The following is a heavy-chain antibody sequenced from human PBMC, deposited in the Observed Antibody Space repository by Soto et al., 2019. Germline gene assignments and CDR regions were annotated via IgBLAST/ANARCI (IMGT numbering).Heavy chain of an antibody. J-gene: IGHJ4*02. CDR1: DGSFSGYY. CDR3: ARPHYDSNTFYSFFDY. Sequence: PSETLSLTCAVYDGSFSGYYWSWIRQPPGKGLEWIGAIFHGGSTNYSPSLRSRVTISVDTSKNQFSLELRSVTAADTAVYYCARPHYDSNTFYSFFDYWGPGTLVTVSS. V-gene: IGHV4-34*12. CDR2: IFHGGST. D-gene: IGHD3-22*01.